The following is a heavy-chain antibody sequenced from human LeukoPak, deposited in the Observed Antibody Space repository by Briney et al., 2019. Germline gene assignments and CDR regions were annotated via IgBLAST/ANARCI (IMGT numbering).Heavy chain of an antibody. V-gene: IGHV3-48*01. D-gene: IGHD4/OR15-4a*01. Sequence: GGSLRLSCVGSGFTFSSYWMTWVRQAPGKGLEWVSYISIRGDTTYYADSVKGRFTVSRDNVKNSLYLQMNRLRVEDTAVYYCARAHLTSGRVGYRTMDYWGQGTLVTVSS. CDR1: GFTFSSYW. CDR2: ISIRGDTT. CDR3: ARAHLTSGRVGYRTMDY. J-gene: IGHJ4*02.